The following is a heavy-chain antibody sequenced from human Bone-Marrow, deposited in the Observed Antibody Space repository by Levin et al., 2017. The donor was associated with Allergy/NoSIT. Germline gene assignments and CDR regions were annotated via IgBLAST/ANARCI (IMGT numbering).Heavy chain of an antibody. J-gene: IGHJ3*02. Sequence: SVKVSCKSSGGTFNTFAINWVRQAPGQGLEWMGGIIPIFDMPHYAQKFQGRVTISADDSTSTAYLELSSLRSEDTAVYFCAKRIETQNYHTNGYPDAFDIWGQGTMVTVSS. V-gene: IGHV1-69*13. D-gene: IGHD2-8*01. CDR1: GGTFNTFA. CDR3: AKRIETQNYHTNGYPDAFDI. CDR2: IIPIFDMP.